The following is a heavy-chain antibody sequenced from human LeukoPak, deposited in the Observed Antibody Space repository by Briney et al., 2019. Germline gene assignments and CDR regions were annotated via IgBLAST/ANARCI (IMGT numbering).Heavy chain of an antibody. CDR3: AKATAAAGGVPPDN. D-gene: IGHD6-13*01. V-gene: IGHV3-30*18. CDR2: ISYDGSNK. CDR1: GFTFSSYG. Sequence: GRSLRLSCAASGFTFSSYGRHWVRQAPGKGLEWVAVISYDGSNKYYADSVKGRFTISRDNSKNTLYLQMNSLRGEDTAVYYCAKATAAAGGVPPDNWGQGTLVTVSS. J-gene: IGHJ4*02.